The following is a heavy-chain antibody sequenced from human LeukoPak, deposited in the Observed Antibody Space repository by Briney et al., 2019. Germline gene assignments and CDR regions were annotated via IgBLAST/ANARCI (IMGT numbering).Heavy chain of an antibody. CDR3: ARLGSSRAWFDP. CDR2: IYPCDSYT. CDR1: GYSFTNYW. D-gene: IGHD6-13*01. J-gene: IGHJ5*02. Sequence: GESLKISCKGSGYSFTNYWICLVRHMAGKGLEWMGIIYPCDSYTRYSPTFQGQVTISAHKSISTAYLQWSSLKASDTAMYYCARLGSSRAWFDPWGQGTLVTVSS. V-gene: IGHV5-51*01.